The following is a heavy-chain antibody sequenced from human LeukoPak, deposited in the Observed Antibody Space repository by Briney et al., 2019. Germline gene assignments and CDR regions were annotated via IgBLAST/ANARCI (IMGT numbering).Heavy chain of an antibody. CDR1: GFTFSSYG. V-gene: IGHV3-30*19. CDR2: ISYDGSNE. D-gene: IGHD3-10*01. CDR3: AKDSQYYYGSGSYYSFDY. J-gene: IGHJ4*02. Sequence: GGSLRLSCAASGFTFSSYGMHWVRQAPGKGLEWVAIISYDGSNEYYADSVKGRFTISRDNSKNTLYLQMNSLRAEDTAVYYCAKDSQYYYGSGSYYSFDYWGQGTLVTVSS.